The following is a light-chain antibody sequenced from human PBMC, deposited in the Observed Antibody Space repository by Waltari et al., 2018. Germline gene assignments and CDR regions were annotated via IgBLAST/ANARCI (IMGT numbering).Light chain of an antibody. CDR2: YDD. CDR1: SSNIGNNA. Sequence: QSVLTQPPSVSEAPRQRVTISCSGSSSNIGNNAVPWYQQLPGKAPKLLIYYDDLLPSGVSDRFSGSKSGTSASLAISGLQSEDEADYYCAAWDDSLSGWVFGGGTKLTVL. CDR3: AAWDDSLSGWV. V-gene: IGLV1-36*01. J-gene: IGLJ3*02.